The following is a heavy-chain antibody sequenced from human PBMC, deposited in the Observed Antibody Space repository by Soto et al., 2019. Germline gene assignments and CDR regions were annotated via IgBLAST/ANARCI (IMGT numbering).Heavy chain of an antibody. CDR1: GYTFTAHA. CDR3: ARDHSSGWYWFDP. Sequence: SVKVSCKASGYTFTAHAMHWVRQAPGQGLEWMGRIIPILGIANYAQKFQGRVTITADKSTSTAYMELSSLRSEDTAVYYCARDHSSGWYWFDPWGQGTLVTVSS. J-gene: IGHJ5*02. V-gene: IGHV1-69*04. D-gene: IGHD6-19*01. CDR2: IIPILGIA.